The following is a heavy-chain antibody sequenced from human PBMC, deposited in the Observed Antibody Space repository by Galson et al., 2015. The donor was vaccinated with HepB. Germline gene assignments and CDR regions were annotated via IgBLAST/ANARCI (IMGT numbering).Heavy chain of an antibody. Sequence: SETLSLTCVVSGGSIRSYYWSWIRQSPGKGLEWIGYIYYSGNTNYNPSLKSRVTISGDTSKNQFSPKLSSVTAADTAVYYCARDRITVVVGEDIYYYYYGMDVWGQGTTVTVSS. CDR2: IYYSGNT. D-gene: IGHD3-22*01. J-gene: IGHJ6*02. V-gene: IGHV4-59*01. CDR3: ARDRITVVVGEDIYYYYYGMDV. CDR1: GGSIRSYY.